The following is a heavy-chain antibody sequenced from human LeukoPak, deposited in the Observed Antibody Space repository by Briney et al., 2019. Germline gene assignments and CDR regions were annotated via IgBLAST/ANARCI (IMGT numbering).Heavy chain of an antibody. CDR1: GFTFSSYS. V-gene: IGHV3-48*01. Sequence: GGSLRLSCAASGFTFSSYSMNWVRQAPGKGLEWVSYISSSSSTIYYADSVKGRFTISRDNAKNSLYLRMNSLRAEDTAVYYCARDLIEWSFYYYMDVWGKGTTVTVSS. D-gene: IGHD3-3*01. J-gene: IGHJ6*03. CDR2: ISSSSSTI. CDR3: ARDLIEWSFYYYMDV.